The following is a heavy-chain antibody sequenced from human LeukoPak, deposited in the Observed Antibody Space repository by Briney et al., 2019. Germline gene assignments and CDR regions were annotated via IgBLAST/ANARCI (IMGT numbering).Heavy chain of an antibody. CDR2: IRSNGENT. J-gene: IGHJ4*02. CDR3: VKVNVRGGWYGYYCEN. CDR1: GYAFSTFD. V-gene: IGHV3-64D*06. D-gene: IGHD6-19*01. Sequence: GGSLRLFCAASGYAFSTFDMHWVRQAPGKGLEYVSVIRSNGENTDYADSVKGRFTISRDNSKNTLYLQMSSLRPEDTAVYYCVKVNVRGGWYGYYCENWGQGTLVTVSS.